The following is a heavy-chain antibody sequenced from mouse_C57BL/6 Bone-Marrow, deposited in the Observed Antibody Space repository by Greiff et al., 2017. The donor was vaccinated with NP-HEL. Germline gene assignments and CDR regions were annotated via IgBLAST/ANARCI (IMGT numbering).Heavy chain of an antibody. Sequence: EVKLMESGGGLVQSGRSLRLSCATSGFTFSDFYMEWVRQAPGKGLEWIAASRNKANDYTTEYSASVKGRFIVSRDTSQSILYLQMNALRAEDTAIYYCARDAYLYGSSHWYFDVWGTGTTVTVSS. CDR2: SRNKANDYTT. CDR1: GFTFSDFY. CDR3: ARDAYLYGSSHWYFDV. V-gene: IGHV7-1*01. D-gene: IGHD1-1*01. J-gene: IGHJ1*03.